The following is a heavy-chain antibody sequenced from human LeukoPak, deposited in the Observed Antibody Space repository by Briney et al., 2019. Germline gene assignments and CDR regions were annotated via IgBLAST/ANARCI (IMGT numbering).Heavy chain of an antibody. J-gene: IGHJ4*02. CDR1: GGSISSYY. CDR3: ASGYSSGWPDY. CDR2: IYTSGST. V-gene: IGHV4-4*07. D-gene: IGHD6-19*01. Sequence: SETLSLTCTVSGGSISSYYWSWIRQPAGKGLGWIGRIYTSGSTNYNPSLKSRVTMSVDTSKNQFSLKLSSVTAADTAVYYCASGYSSGWPDYWGQGTLVTVSS.